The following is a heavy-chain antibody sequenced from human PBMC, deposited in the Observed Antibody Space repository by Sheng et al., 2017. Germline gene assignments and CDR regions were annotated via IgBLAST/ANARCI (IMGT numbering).Heavy chain of an antibody. D-gene: IGHD7-27*01. CDR2: IQTDGTTT. CDR3: AADNWGPAY. J-gene: IGHJ4*02. Sequence: EVRLVDSGGGLVQPGGSLRLSCVGSGSHTVWLHWVRQAPGKGPMWISRIQTDGTTTNYADSVRGRFTISRDDAKNTLYLQMNSLRVEDTAVYYCAADNWGPAYWGQGSLVSVST. V-gene: IGHV3-74*02. CDR1: GSHTVW.